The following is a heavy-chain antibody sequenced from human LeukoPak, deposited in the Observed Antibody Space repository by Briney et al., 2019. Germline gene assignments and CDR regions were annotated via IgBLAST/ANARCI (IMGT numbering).Heavy chain of an antibody. J-gene: IGHJ4*02. D-gene: IGHD3-9*01. V-gene: IGHV4-39*02. CDR3: ARDDILTGSFDF. Sequence: SETLSLTCTVSGGSISSTGYYWDWIRQPPGKGLEWIGNIYYSGINYYNPSLRSRVTISVDTSKNQLSLKVSSVTAADAAVYYCARDDILTGSFDFWGQGTLVTVSS. CDR2: IYYSGIN. CDR1: GGSISSTGYY.